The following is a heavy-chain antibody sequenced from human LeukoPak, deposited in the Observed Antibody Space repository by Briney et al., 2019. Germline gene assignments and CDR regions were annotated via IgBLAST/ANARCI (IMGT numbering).Heavy chain of an antibody. J-gene: IGHJ4*02. D-gene: IGHD6-19*01. CDR2: ISGRGDNT. Sequence: GGSLRLSCAASGFTFSSYAVSWVRQAPGKGLEWVSGISGRGDNTYYADSVKGRFSISRDNSKNTLYLQMNSLRAEDTALYFCAKEYSSGHWGQGTLVTVSS. CDR1: GFTFSSYA. V-gene: IGHV3-23*01. CDR3: AKEYSSGH.